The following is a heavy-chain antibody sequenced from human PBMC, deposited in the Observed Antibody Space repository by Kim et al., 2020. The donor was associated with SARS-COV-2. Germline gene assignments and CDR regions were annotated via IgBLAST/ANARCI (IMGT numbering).Heavy chain of an antibody. D-gene: IGHD3-10*01. CDR1: GFTFSSYA. Sequence: GGSLRLSCAASGFTFSSYAMHWVRQAPGKGLEWVAVISYDGTNKNYADSVKGRFTISRDKSKNTLYLQMDSLRLEDTAVYYCARGNNYYGSDNYDNGAGYYGMDVWGQGTTVTVSS. CDR3: ARGNNYYGSDNYDNGAGYYGMDV. J-gene: IGHJ6*02. V-gene: IGHV3-30-3*01. CDR2: ISYDGTNK.